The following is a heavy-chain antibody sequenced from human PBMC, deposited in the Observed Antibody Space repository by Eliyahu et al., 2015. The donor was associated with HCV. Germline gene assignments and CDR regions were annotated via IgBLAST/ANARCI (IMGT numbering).Heavy chain of an antibody. CDR2: IRSKADGGTI. J-gene: IGHJ3*01. CDR3: TTTGSASFPD. D-gene: IGHD1-26*01. V-gene: IGHV3-15*01. Sequence: EEHLVESGGGLVEPGGXLRLSXVASGFGFXNAWMTWVRQPPGKGLGWVGLIRSKADGGTIYYAAPVKGRFTISRDDSKNTLYLQMNSLKTEDTSMYYCTTTGSASFPDWGQGTKVTVSS. CDR1: GFGFXNAW.